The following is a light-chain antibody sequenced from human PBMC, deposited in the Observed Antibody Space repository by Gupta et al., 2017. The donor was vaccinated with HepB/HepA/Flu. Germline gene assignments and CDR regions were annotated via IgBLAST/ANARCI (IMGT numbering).Light chain of an antibody. Sequence: FLLTQSPASLSLSPGERVTLSCRASQSFSSYLAWYQQKPGQAPRLLIHDACNRDTGIPARFSGSGSGTEFTLTISSLEPEDFAVYYCQQRSNWPLTFGGGTKVEIK. CDR3: QQRSNWPLT. V-gene: IGKV3-11*01. CDR1: QSFSSY. CDR2: DAC. J-gene: IGKJ4*01.